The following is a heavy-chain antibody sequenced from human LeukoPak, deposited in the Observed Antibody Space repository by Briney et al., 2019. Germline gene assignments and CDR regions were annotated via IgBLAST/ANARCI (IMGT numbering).Heavy chain of an antibody. Sequence: GGSLRLSCAASGFTFSSYDMHWVRQAPGKGLEWVAFISYDGSNKYYADSVKGRFTISRDNSKNTLYLQMNSLRTEDTAVFYCATYGDYVGGAFDYWGQGNLVTVSS. CDR2: ISYDGSNK. V-gene: IGHV3-30*03. CDR3: ATYGDYVGGAFDY. CDR1: GFTFSSYD. J-gene: IGHJ4*02. D-gene: IGHD4-17*01.